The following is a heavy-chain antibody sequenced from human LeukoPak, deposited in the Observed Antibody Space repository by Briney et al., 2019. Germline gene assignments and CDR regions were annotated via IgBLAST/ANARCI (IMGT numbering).Heavy chain of an antibody. Sequence: GSSVKVSCKASGGTFSSYAISWVRQAPGQGLEWMGGIIPIFGTANYAQKFQGRVTITADESTSTAYMELSSLRSEDTAVYYCARDQHSGSGWYGTGDYWGQGTLVTVSS. V-gene: IGHV1-69*01. D-gene: IGHD6-19*01. CDR1: GGTFSSYA. J-gene: IGHJ4*02. CDR3: ARDQHSGSGWYGTGDY. CDR2: IIPIFGTA.